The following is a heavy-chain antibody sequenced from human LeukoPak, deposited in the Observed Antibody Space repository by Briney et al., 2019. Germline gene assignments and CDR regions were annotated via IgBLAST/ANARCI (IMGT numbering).Heavy chain of an antibody. J-gene: IGHJ4*02. V-gene: IGHV3-49*03. CDR1: GFPFGDYT. D-gene: IGHD3-22*01. CDR3: TREKSYYYDTSGSDY. CDR2: IRSKTYGGTT. Sequence: GGSLRLSCTASGFPFGDYTMSWLRQAPGKGLEWLGFIRSKTYGGTTEYAASVKGRFTMSRDDSKSIAYLQLNSLKTEDTAVYYCTREKSYYYDTSGSDYWGQGTLVTVSS.